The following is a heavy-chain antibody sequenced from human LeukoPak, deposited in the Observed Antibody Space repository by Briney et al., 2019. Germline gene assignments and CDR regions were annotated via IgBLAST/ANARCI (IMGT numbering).Heavy chain of an antibody. CDR3: AREVVIAATYDY. CDR1: GGSIRNYY. Sequence: SETLSLTCTVSGGSIRNYYWNWIRQPAGKGLEWIGRIYTTGSTNYNPSLKSRVTISVDTSKNQFSLKLSSVTAADTAVYYCAREVVIAATYDYWGQGTPVTVSS. CDR2: IYTTGST. V-gene: IGHV4-4*07. J-gene: IGHJ4*02. D-gene: IGHD2-15*01.